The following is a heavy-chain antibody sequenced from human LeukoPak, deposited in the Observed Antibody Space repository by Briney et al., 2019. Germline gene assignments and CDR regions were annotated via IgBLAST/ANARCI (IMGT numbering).Heavy chain of an antibody. CDR2: INHSGST. J-gene: IGHJ4*02. CDR3: ARVYYYGSGSGDLDY. Sequence: SETLSLTCAVYGGSFSGYYWSWIRQPPGKGLEWIGEINHSGSTNYNPSLKSRVTISVDTSKNQFSLKLSSVTAADTAVYYCARVYYYGSGSGDLDYWGQGTLVTVSS. CDR1: GGSFSGYY. V-gene: IGHV4-34*01. D-gene: IGHD3-10*01.